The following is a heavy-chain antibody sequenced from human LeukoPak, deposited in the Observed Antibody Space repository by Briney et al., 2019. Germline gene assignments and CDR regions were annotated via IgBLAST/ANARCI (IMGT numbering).Heavy chain of an antibody. CDR3: ARYHGLWLGEGWFDP. V-gene: IGHV4-61*08. D-gene: IGHD3-10*01. CDR1: GGSISSGGYY. J-gene: IGHJ5*02. Sequence: PSQTLSLTCTVSGGSISSGGYYWSWIRQHPGKGLEWIGYIYYSGSTNYNPSLKSRVTISVDTSKNQFSLKLSPVTAADTAVYYCARYHGLWLGEGWFDPWGQGTLVTVSS. CDR2: IYYSGST.